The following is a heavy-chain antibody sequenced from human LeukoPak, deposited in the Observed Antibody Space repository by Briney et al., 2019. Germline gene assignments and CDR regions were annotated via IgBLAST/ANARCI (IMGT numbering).Heavy chain of an antibody. D-gene: IGHD3-22*01. CDR3: ARGEDTMIVPVY. CDR2: IYSGGST. V-gene: IGHV3-66*01. J-gene: IGHJ4*02. CDR1: GFTVNSNY. Sequence: GGSLRLSCAASGFTVNSNYMTWVRKAPGKGLEWVSVIYSGGSTYYADSVKGRFTISRDNSKNTLYLQMNSLRAEDTAVYYCARGEDTMIVPVYWGQGTLVTVSS.